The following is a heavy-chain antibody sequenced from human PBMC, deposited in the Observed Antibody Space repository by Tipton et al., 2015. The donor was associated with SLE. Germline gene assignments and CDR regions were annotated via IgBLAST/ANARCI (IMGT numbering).Heavy chain of an antibody. V-gene: IGHV3-7*01. CDR3: AREQEDAYDI. J-gene: IGHJ3*02. CDR1: GFTFSRYW. Sequence: SLRLSCAASGFTFSRYWMNWVRQAPGKGLEWVANIKQDGSEKYFVDSVKGRFTISRDNAKNSLYLQMNRLRVEDTALYYCAREQEDAYDIWGQGTMVIVSS. CDR2: IKQDGSEK.